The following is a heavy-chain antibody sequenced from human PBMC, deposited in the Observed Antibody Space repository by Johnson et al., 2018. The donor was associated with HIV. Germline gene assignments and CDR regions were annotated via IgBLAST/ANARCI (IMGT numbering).Heavy chain of an antibody. CDR2: ISGSGGST. CDR1: GFTFSSYA. Sequence: VQLVESGGGVVQPGGSLRLSCAASGFTFSSYAMSWVRQAPGKGLEWVSAISGSGGSTYYADSVKGRFTLSRDNSRNTLYLQMKKLRAEDTAVYFCASQVRGLRLGVDAFDIWGQGTMVTVSS. V-gene: IGHV3-23*04. CDR3: ASQVRGLRLGVDAFDI. D-gene: IGHD3-16*01. J-gene: IGHJ3*02.